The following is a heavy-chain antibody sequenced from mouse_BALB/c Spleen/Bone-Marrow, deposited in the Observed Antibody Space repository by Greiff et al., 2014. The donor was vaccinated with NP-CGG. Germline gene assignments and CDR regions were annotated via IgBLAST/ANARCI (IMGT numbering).Heavy chain of an antibody. CDR1: GFNIKDTY. CDR3: ATYYYGSSWGFAY. J-gene: IGHJ3*01. CDR2: IDPANGNT. V-gene: IGHV14-3*02. D-gene: IGHD1-1*01. Sequence: EVQLQQSGAELVKPGAPVKLSCTASGFNIKDTYMHWVKQRPGQGLEWIGRIDPANGNTKYDPKFQGKATITADTSSNTAYLQLSSLTSEDTAAYYCATYYYGSSWGFAYWGQGTLVTVSA.